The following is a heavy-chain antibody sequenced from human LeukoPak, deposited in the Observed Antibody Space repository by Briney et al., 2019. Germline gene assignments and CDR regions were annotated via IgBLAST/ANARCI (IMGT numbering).Heavy chain of an antibody. CDR1: GFTVSSNY. CDR3: AREGVASGLDH. J-gene: IGHJ4*02. D-gene: IGHD6-25*01. CDR2: IYRDGST. V-gene: IGHV3-53*01. Sequence: GGSLRLSCAASGFTVSSNYMSWVRQAPGKGLEWLSVIYRDGSTYYADSVKGRFTISRDNSKNTLYLQMNSLRAEDTAVYFCAREGVASGLDHWGQATLVIVSS.